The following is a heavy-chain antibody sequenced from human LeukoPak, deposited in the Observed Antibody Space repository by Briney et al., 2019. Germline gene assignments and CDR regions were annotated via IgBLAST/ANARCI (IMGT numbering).Heavy chain of an antibody. CDR1: GFTFSSYE. Sequence: GGSLRLSCAASGFTFSSYEMNWVRQAPGKGLEWVSYISSSGSTIYYADSVKGRFTISRDNAKNSLYLQMNSLRAEDTAVYYCARGYCSGGSCYYDYWGQGTLVTVSS. CDR3: ARGYCSGGSCYYDY. CDR2: ISSSGSTI. V-gene: IGHV3-48*03. J-gene: IGHJ4*02. D-gene: IGHD2-15*01.